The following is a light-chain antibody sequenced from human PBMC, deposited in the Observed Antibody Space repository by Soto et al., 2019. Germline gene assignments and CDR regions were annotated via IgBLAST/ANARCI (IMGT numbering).Light chain of an antibody. Sequence: EIVMTQSPAPLSVSPGERATLSCRASQTVSGNLAWYQQKPGQAPRLLIYGASTRATGIPARFSGSGSGTEFTLTISSLQSEDFAVYYCQQYNNWPPTFGQGTKVEIK. CDR1: QTVSGN. CDR3: QQYNNWPPT. J-gene: IGKJ1*01. CDR2: GAS. V-gene: IGKV3D-15*01.